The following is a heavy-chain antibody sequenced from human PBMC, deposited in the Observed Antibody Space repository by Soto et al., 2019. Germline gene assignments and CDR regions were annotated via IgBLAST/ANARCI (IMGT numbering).Heavy chain of an antibody. Sequence: GGSLRLSCAASGFTFSSYAMSWVRQAPGQGLEWVSAISGSGSNPYYADSVKGRLTISRDNSKNTLYLQMNSLRAEDTALYYYAKTASMTIRDGFDYWGQGTLVTVSS. J-gene: IGHJ4*02. CDR3: AKTASMTIRDGFDY. CDR2: ISGSGSNP. V-gene: IGHV3-23*01. D-gene: IGHD4-17*01. CDR1: GFTFSSYA.